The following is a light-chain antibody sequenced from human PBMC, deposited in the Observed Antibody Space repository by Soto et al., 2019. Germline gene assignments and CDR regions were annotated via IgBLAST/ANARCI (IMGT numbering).Light chain of an antibody. CDR3: QVWDTSSDHVV. J-gene: IGLJ2*01. V-gene: IGLV3-21*04. CDR2: YDN. CDR1: NIGSKS. Sequence: SYELTQPPSVSVAPGKTARITCGGNNIGSKSVHWCQQKPGQAPVLVIYYDNDRPSGIPERFSGSNSGNTATLTISRVEAGDEADYYCQVWDTSSDHVVFGGVTKLTVL.